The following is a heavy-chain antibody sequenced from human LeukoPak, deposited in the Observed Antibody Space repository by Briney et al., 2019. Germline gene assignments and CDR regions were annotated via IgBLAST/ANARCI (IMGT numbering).Heavy chain of an antibody. J-gene: IGHJ4*02. CDR1: GFTFSSYS. CDR2: ISSGSSTI. CDR3: GRWGVEAGIDD. D-gene: IGHD6-13*01. V-gene: IGHV3-48*04. Sequence: PGGSLRLSCAASGFTFSSYSMNWVRQAPGKGLEWVSYISSGSSTIYYADSVKGRFTISRDNAKNSLYLEMNSLRAEDTAVYYCGRWGVEAGIDDWGQGTLVIVSS.